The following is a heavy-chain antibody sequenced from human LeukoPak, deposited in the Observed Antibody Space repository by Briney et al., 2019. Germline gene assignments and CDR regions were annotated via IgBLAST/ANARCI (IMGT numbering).Heavy chain of an antibody. CDR1: GFIFSSYS. CDR3: ARDRTYCGGDCYSGYFDY. CDR2: ISSSSSTI. Sequence: GGSPRLSCTASGFIFSSYSMNWVRQAPGKGLEWVSYISSSSSTIYYADSVKGRFTISSDNAKNSLYLQMNSLRDEDTAVYYCARDRTYCGGDCYSGYFDYWGQGTLVTVSS. J-gene: IGHJ4*02. V-gene: IGHV3-48*02. D-gene: IGHD2-21*02.